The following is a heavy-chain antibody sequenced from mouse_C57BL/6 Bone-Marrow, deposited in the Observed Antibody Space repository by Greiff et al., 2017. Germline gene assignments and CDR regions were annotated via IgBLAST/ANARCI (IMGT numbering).Heavy chain of an antibody. CDR3: AKRYPGNFEGVDY. D-gene: IGHD2-1*01. J-gene: IGHJ3*01. Sequence: VQRVESGPGLVAPSQSLSITCTVSGFSLTSYGVDWVRQPPGKGLEWLGVIWGGGSTNYNSALMPRLSISKDNSTIQVFLKMNSLQTDDTAIYYCAKRYPGNFEGVDYWGQGTLFTVSA. CDR1: GFSLTSYG. V-gene: IGHV2-9*01. CDR2: IWGGGST.